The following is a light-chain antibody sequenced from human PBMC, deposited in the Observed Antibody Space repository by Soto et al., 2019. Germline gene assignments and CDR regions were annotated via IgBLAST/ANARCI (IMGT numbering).Light chain of an antibody. Sequence: DIQMTQSPSSLSASVGDRVTITCRASQNIRSYLNWYQQKPGKAPKLLIYATSSLQTGVPSRFSARGSGTDFTLAIIGLQPEDVATYYCQQGYSSRWTSGQGTKVEIK. CDR2: ATS. V-gene: IGKV1-39*01. CDR3: QQGYSSRWT. CDR1: QNIRSY. J-gene: IGKJ1*01.